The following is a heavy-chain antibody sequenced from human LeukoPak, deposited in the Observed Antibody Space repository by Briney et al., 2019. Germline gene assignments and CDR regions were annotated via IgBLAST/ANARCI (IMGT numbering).Heavy chain of an antibody. V-gene: IGHV1-2*02. D-gene: IGHD3-22*01. CDR1: GYTFTSYY. Sequence: ASVKVSCKASGYTFTSYYMHWVRQAPGQGLEWMGWINPNSGGTNYAQKFQGRVTMTRDTSISTAYMELSRLRSDDTAVYYCARDGDSSGYYLFDYWGQGTLVTVSS. CDR2: INPNSGGT. J-gene: IGHJ4*02. CDR3: ARDGDSSGYYLFDY.